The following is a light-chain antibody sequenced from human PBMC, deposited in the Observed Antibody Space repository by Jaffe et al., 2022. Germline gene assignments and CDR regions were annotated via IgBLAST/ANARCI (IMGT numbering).Light chain of an antibody. J-gene: IGKJ4*01. V-gene: IGKV1-39*01. CDR3: QQSRSTPPT. CDR1: ESIGTY. Sequence: DIRMTQSPSSLSASVGDRVTITCRASESIGTYLNWYRQKPGQAPNLLISTASTLQGGVPSRFSGSGSGTDFTLTISSLKPEDFATYYCQQSRSTPPTFGGGTKLEIK. CDR2: TAS.